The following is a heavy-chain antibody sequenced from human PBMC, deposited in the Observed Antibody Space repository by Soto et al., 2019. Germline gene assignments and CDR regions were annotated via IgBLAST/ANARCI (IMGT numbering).Heavy chain of an antibody. CDR3: ARGGFGELLSFYYYYGMDV. Sequence: SETLSLTCAVYGGSFSGYYWSWIRQPPGKGLEWIGEINHSGSTNYNPSLKSRVTISVDTSKNQFSLKLSSVTAADTAVYYCARGGFGELLSFYYYYGMDVWGQGTTVTVSS. J-gene: IGHJ6*02. V-gene: IGHV4-34*01. CDR1: GGSFSGYY. CDR2: INHSGST. D-gene: IGHD3-10*01.